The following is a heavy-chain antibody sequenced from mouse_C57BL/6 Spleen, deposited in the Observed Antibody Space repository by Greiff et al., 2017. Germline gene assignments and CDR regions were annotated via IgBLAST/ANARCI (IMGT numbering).Heavy chain of an antibody. D-gene: IGHD1-1*01. V-gene: IGHV1-7*01. CDR3: ATSTTVVATPFDY. Sequence: QVQLKQSGAELAKPGASVKLSCKASGYTFTSYWMHWVKQRPGQGLEWIGYINPSSGYTKYNQKFKDKATLTADKSSSTAYMQLSSLTYEDSAVYYCATSTTVVATPFDYWGQGTTLTVSS. CDR2: INPSSGYT. J-gene: IGHJ2*01. CDR1: GYTFTSYW.